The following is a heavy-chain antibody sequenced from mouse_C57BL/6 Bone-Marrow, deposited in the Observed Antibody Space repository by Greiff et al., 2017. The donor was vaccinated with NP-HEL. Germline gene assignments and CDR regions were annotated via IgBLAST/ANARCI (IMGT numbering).Heavy chain of an antibody. J-gene: IGHJ2*01. Sequence: VQLQQSGAELVKPGASVKISCKASGYAFSSYWMNWVKQRPGKGLEWIGQIYPGDGDTNYNGKFKGTATLTADKSSSTAYLQLSRLTSEDSAVYCCARSYDQYFDYWGQGTTLTVSS. CDR3: ARSYDQYFDY. CDR2: IYPGDGDT. CDR1: GYAFSSYW. V-gene: IGHV1-80*01. D-gene: IGHD1-1*01.